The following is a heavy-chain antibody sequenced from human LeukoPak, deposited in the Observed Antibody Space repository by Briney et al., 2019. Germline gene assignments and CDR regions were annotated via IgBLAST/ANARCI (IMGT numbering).Heavy chain of an antibody. Sequence: PSETLSLTCAVYGGSLSYYYWSWIRQPPEKGLEWIGEINRSGSTNYNPSLKSRVSISVDTSKNQFSLKLSSVTAADTAVCYCARGGFYCGDDCYVDYWGQGTLVTVSS. CDR3: ARGGFYCGDDCYVDY. CDR2: INRSGST. D-gene: IGHD2-21*02. V-gene: IGHV4-34*01. J-gene: IGHJ4*02. CDR1: GGSLSYYY.